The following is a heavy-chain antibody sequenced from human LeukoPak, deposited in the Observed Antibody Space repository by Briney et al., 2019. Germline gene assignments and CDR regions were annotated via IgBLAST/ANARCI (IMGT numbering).Heavy chain of an antibody. D-gene: IGHD5-18*01. CDR2: IRSKAYGGTT. V-gene: IGHV3-49*04. J-gene: IGHJ4*02. Sequence: GGSLRLSGTASGFTFGVYAMSWVRQAPGKGLEWVGFIRSKAYGGTTEYAASVKGRFTISRDDSKSIAYLQMNSLKTEDTAVYYCTRDGIQLWFPFDYWGQGTLVTVSS. CDR3: TRDGIQLWFPFDY. CDR1: GFTFGVYA.